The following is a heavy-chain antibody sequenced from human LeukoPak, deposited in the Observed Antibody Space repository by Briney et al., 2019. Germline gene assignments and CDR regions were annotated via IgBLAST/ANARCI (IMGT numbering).Heavy chain of an antibody. J-gene: IGHJ6*02. D-gene: IGHD6-19*01. CDR2: INHSGST. Sequence: SETLSLTCAVYGGSFTGYNWSWIRQPPGKGLEWIGEINHSGSTNYNPSPTSRVTTSVDTSKNQFSLKLSSVTAADTAVYYCATDIAVAEKRNYYCDGMDGWGQGTTVTVSS. CDR1: GGSFTGYN. CDR3: ATDIAVAEKRNYYCDGMDG. V-gene: IGHV4-34*01.